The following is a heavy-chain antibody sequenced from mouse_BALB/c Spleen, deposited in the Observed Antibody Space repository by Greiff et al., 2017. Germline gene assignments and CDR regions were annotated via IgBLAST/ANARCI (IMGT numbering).Heavy chain of an antibody. CDR1: GFNIKDTY. V-gene: IGHV14-3*02. J-gene: IGHJ3*01. CDR2: IDPANGNT. Sequence: VQLQQSGAELVKPGASVKLSCTASGFNIKDTYMHWVKQRPEQGLEWIGRIDPANGNTKYDPKFQGKATITADTSSNTAYLQLSSLTSEDTAVYYCAPRLGFAYGGQGTLVTVSA. CDR3: APRLGFAY. D-gene: IGHD4-1*01.